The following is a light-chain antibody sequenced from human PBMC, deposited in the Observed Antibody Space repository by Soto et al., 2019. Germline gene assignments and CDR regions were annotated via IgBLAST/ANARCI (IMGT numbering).Light chain of an antibody. CDR2: GAS. CDR3: KEHGISPWT. Sequence: EIVLTQSPGTLSLSLGERATLSCRASQSVSSSYLAWYQQKPGQAPRLLIYGASSRATGIPDRFSGSGSGTDFTLTISRLEPEDAEVYYCKEHGISPWTVAQGTNVDVK. CDR1: QSVSSSY. J-gene: IGKJ1*01. V-gene: IGKV3-20*01.